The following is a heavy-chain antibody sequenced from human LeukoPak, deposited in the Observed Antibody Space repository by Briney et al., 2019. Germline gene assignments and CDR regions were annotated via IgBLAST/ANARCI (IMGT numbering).Heavy chain of an antibody. V-gene: IGHV1-69*04. CDR1: GGTFSNYA. Sequence: LAALVKVSCKTSGGTFSNYAISWVRQAPGHGLEWMGRIIPILAMAIYAQEFQGRATITADKSTSTAYMELSSLRSEDTAVYYCARGNGDHAGYFDYWGQGTLVTVSS. CDR3: ARGNGDHAGYFDY. J-gene: IGHJ4*02. D-gene: IGHD4-17*01. CDR2: IIPILAMA.